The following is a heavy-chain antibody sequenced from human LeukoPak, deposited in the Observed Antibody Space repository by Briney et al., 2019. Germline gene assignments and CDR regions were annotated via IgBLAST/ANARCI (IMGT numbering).Heavy chain of an antibody. CDR3: ARGPYYDILTGYFQNWFDP. V-gene: IGHV1-8*01. Sequence: APVKVSCKASGYTFTSYDINWVRQATGQGLEWMGWMNPNSGNTGYAQKFQGRVTMTRNTSISTAYMELSSLRSEDTAVYYCARGPYYDILTGYFQNWFDPWGQGTLVAVSS. CDR1: GYTFTSYD. D-gene: IGHD3-9*01. CDR2: MNPNSGNT. J-gene: IGHJ5*02.